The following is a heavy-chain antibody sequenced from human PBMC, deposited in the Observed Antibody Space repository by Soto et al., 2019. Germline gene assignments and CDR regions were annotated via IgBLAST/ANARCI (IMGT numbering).Heavy chain of an antibody. CDR2: MHYTGFS. V-gene: IGHV4-59*02. CDR3: AKLWGGFYDVFDI. D-gene: IGHD3-3*01. CDR1: GDSVTSHY. Sequence: SETLPLTCSFSGDSVTSHYLTWIRQSPEKGLEWIGYMHYTGFSHYNPSLRSRLTIAVDGSKNQFTLQLTSVTVAATAVYYCAKLWGGFYDVFDIWGQGTMVTVSS. J-gene: IGHJ3*02.